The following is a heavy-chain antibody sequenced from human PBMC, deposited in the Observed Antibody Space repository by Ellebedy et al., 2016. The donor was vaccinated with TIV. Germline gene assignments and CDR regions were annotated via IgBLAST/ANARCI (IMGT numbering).Heavy chain of an antibody. V-gene: IGHV3-13*01. J-gene: IGHJ6*02. CDR3: ARERPVDYYGSGSSLTRYYGMDV. Sequence: GGSLRLXXAASGFTFSSYDMHWVRQVTGKGLEWVSAIGTAGDTHYPGSVKGRFTISRENAKNSLYLQMNSLRAGDTAVYYCARERPVDYYGSGSSLTRYYGMDVWGQGTTVTVSS. CDR1: GFTFSSYD. D-gene: IGHD3-10*01. CDR2: IGTAGDT.